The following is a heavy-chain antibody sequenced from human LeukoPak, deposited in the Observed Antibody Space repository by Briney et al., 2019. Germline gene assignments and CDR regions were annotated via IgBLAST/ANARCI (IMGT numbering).Heavy chain of an antibody. CDR3: ARDLSPGAWSDYYDSSGYLY. V-gene: IGHV3-21*01. D-gene: IGHD3-22*01. Sequence: GGSLRLSCAASGFTFSSYSMNWVRQAPGKGLEWVSSISSSSSYIYYADSVKGRFTISRDNAKNSLYLQMNSLRAEDTAVYYCARDLSPGAWSDYYDSSGYLYWGQGTLVTVSS. J-gene: IGHJ4*02. CDR2: ISSSSSYI. CDR1: GFTFSSYS.